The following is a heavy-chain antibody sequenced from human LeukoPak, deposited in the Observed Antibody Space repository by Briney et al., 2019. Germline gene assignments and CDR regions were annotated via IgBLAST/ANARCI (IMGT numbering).Heavy chain of an antibody. Sequence: GASVTVSFKASGYTFTGYYMHWVRQAPGQGLEWMGWINPNSGGTNYAQKFQGRVTMTRDTSISTAYMELSRLRSDDTAVYYCARDRWDIVVVPAATNWFDPWGQGTLVTVSS. CDR2: INPNSGGT. CDR3: ARDRWDIVVVPAATNWFDP. D-gene: IGHD2-2*01. CDR1: GYTFTGYY. V-gene: IGHV1-2*02. J-gene: IGHJ5*02.